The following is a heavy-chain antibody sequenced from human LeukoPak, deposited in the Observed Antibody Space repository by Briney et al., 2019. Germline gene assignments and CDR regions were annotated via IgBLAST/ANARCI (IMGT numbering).Heavy chain of an antibody. Sequence: GGSLRLSCAASGFTFSSYSMNWVRQAPGKGLEWVSSISSSSSYIYYADSVKGRFTISRDNAKNSLYLQMNSLRAEDTAVYYCARGAARRGVVYYFDYWGQGTLVTVSS. V-gene: IGHV3-21*01. D-gene: IGHD3-3*01. CDR2: ISSSSSYI. CDR1: GFTFSSYS. J-gene: IGHJ4*02. CDR3: ARGAARRGVVYYFDY.